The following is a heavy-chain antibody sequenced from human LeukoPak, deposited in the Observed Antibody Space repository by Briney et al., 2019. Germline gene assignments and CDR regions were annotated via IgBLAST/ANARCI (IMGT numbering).Heavy chain of an antibody. V-gene: IGHV3-20*04. D-gene: IGHD3-10*01. CDR3: ARGFGSGSYYSHLVY. CDR1: GFTFDDFG. J-gene: IGHJ4*02. CDR2: INWNGGST. Sequence: GGSLRLSCAASGFTFDDFGTSWVRQGPGKGLEWVSGINWNGGSTGYADSVKGRFTISRDNAKNSLYLQMNSLRAEDTALYYCARGFGSGSYYSHLVYWGQGTLVTVSS.